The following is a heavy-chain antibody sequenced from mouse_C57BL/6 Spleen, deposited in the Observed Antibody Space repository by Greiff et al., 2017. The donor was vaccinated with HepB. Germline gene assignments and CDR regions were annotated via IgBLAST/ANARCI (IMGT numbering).Heavy chain of an antibody. D-gene: IGHD4-1*01. J-gene: IGHJ1*03. Sequence: QVQLKQPGAELVKPGASVKMSCKASGYTFTSYWITWVKQRPGQGLEWIGDIYPGSGSTNYNEKFKSKATLTVDTSSSTAYMQLSSLTSEDSAVYYCASENWGYWYFDVWGTGTTVTVSS. V-gene: IGHV1-55*01. CDR1: GYTFTSYW. CDR3: ASENWGYWYFDV. CDR2: IYPGSGST.